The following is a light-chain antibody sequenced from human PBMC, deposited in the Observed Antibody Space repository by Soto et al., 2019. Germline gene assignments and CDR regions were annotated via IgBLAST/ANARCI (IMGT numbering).Light chain of an antibody. CDR1: SSDVGSYNL. V-gene: IGLV2-23*01. CDR3: CSFAGISTYV. Sequence: QSALTQPASVSGSPGQSITISCTGTSSDVGSYNLVSWYQQHPGKAPKLIIYEGSKRPSGVSNRFSGSKSGNTASLTISGLQAGDEAAYYCCSFAGISTYVFGTGTKLTVL. CDR2: EGS. J-gene: IGLJ1*01.